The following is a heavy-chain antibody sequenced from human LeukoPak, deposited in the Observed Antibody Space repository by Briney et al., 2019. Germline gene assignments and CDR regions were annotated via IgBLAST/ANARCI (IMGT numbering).Heavy chain of an antibody. CDR3: ARGWSGSYYSHYYYYMDV. D-gene: IGHD1-26*01. CDR2: INPNSGGT. CDR1: GYTFTGYY. V-gene: IGHV1-2*02. J-gene: IGHJ6*03. Sequence: ASVKVSCKASGYTFTGYYMHWVRQAPGQGLGWMGWINPNSGGTNYAQKFQGRVTMTRDTSISTAYMELSRLRSDDTAVYYCARGWSGSYYSHYYYYMDVWGKGTTVTVSS.